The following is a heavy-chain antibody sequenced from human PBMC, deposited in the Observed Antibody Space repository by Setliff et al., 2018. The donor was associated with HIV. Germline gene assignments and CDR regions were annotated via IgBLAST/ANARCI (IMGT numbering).Heavy chain of an antibody. CDR3: ARDDYVWGSSLDY. CDR1: GGSISNGDYY. Sequence: SETLSLTCTVSGGSISNGDYYWGWIRQPPGKGLEWIGSIYHSGTTYYNPSLKSRVTISVDTSKNQFSLKLSSVTAADTAVYYCARDDYVWGSSLDYWGQGTLVTVSS. V-gene: IGHV4-38-2*02. D-gene: IGHD3-16*01. CDR2: IYHSGTT. J-gene: IGHJ4*02.